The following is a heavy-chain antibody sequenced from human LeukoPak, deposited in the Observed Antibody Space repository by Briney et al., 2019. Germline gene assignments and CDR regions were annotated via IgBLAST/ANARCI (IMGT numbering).Heavy chain of an antibody. V-gene: IGHV4-30-4*08. CDR3: ARVLRQQLINAFDI. CDR1: GGSISSGDYY. CDR2: IYYSGST. Sequence: TSQTLSLTCTVSGGSISSGDYYWRWIRQPPGKGLEWIGYIYYSGSTYYNPSLKSRVTISVDTSKNQFSLKLSSVTAADTAVYYCARVLRQQLINAFDIWGQGTMVTVSS. J-gene: IGHJ3*02. D-gene: IGHD6-13*01.